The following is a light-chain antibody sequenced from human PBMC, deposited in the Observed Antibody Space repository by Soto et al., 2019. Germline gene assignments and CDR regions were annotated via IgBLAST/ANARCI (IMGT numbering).Light chain of an antibody. J-gene: IGKJ2*01. Sequence: EIVLTQSPRTLSLSPGERATLSCRASRSVSSNYLAWYQQKPGQAPRLLIYGASSRATGIPDRFSGSGSGTDFTLSITRLEPEDFAVYYCQQFGSSSYTFGQGTKLEIK. V-gene: IGKV3-20*01. CDR1: RSVSSNY. CDR2: GAS. CDR3: QQFGSSSYT.